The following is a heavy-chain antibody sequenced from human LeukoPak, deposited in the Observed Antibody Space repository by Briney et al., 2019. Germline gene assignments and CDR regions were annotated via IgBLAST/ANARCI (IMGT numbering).Heavy chain of an antibody. CDR1: GITLSNYG. D-gene: IGHD3-22*01. CDR2: ISGSGGST. Sequence: GGSLRLSCAVSGITLSNYGMSWVRQAPGKGLEWVAGISGSGGSTNYADSVKGRFTISRDNPKNTLYLQMNSLRAEDTAVYFCAKRGVVIRVILVGFHEEASYFDSWGQGALVTVSS. J-gene: IGHJ4*02. CDR3: AKRGVVIRVILVGFHEEASYFDS. V-gene: IGHV3-23*01.